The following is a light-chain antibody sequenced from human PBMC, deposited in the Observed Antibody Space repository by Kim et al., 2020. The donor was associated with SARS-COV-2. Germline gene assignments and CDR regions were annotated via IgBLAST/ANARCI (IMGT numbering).Light chain of an antibody. V-gene: IGLV1-40*01. CDR3: QSYDSSLSGWV. CDR2: GNS. CDR1: SSNIGAGYD. Sequence: RVTISRTGSSSNIGAGYDVHWYQQLPGTAPKLLIYGNSTRPSGVPDRFSGSKSGTSASLAITGLQAEDEADYYCQSYDSSLSGWVFGGGTKVTVL. J-gene: IGLJ3*02.